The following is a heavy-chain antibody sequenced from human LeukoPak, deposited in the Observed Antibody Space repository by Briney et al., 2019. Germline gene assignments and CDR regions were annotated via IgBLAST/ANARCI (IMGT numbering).Heavy chain of an antibody. CDR1: GASFSSYC. J-gene: IGHJ4*02. CDR2: ISYSGTT. Sequence: SETPSLTCTVSGASFSSYCWSWIRQLPGKGLEWIGFISYSGTTKYNPSLQSRVTISVDTSKNQFSLNLSSVTAADTALYYCARQRGNYASGSYSFVYMGERTLVTVSS. D-gene: IGHD3-10*01. CDR3: ARQRGNYASGSYSFVY. V-gene: IGHV4-59*08.